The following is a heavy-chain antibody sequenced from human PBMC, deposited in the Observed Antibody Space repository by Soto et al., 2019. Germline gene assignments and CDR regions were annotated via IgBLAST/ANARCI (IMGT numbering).Heavy chain of an antibody. CDR3: ARADPDASVGY. CDR1: GGSMISHY. D-gene: IGHD3-16*01. J-gene: IGHJ4*02. Sequence: SETLSLTCTVPGGSMISHYWTWLRQPPGKGLEWIGYISYSGSTYYNPSLKSRVTISADTSRNQFSLKLSSVIAADTAVYYCARADPDASVGYWGQGTLVTVSS. CDR2: ISYSGST. V-gene: IGHV4-59*11.